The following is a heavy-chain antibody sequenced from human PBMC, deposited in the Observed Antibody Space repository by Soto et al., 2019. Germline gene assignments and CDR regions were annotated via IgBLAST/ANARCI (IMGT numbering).Heavy chain of an antibody. V-gene: IGHV4-59*12. CDR1: GGSISSYY. CDR2: IYYSGST. D-gene: IGHD3-3*01. CDR3: ARGGQDFWSGPFDY. J-gene: IGHJ4*02. Sequence: SETLSLTCTVSGGSISSYYWSWIRQPPGKGLEWIGYIYYSGSTNYNPSLKSRVTISVDTSKNQFSLKLSSVTAADTAVYYCARGGQDFWSGPFDYLVQGALVTV.